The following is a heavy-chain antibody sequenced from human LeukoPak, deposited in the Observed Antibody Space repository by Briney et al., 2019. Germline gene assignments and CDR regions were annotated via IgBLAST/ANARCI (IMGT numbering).Heavy chain of an antibody. V-gene: IGHV3-7*01. CDR2: IKQDGSEK. Sequence: GGSLRLSCAASVFTFSSYWMSWVRQAPGKGLEWVANIKQDGSEKYYVDSVRGRFTISRDNAKNSLYLQMNSLRAEDTAVYYCAFNMRYFDYWGQGTLVTVSS. CDR3: AFNMRYFDY. J-gene: IGHJ4*02. CDR1: VFTFSSYW.